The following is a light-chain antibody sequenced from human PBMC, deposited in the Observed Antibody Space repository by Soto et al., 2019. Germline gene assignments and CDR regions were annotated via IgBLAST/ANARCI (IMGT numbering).Light chain of an antibody. CDR3: SSYTTTSTWV. V-gene: IGLV2-14*01. CDR1: SSDVGGYNY. J-gene: IGLJ3*02. Sequence: QSALTQPASVSGSPGQSITISCTGTSSDVGGYNYVSWFQQHPGKAPKLIMYEVSNRPSGVSNRFSGSKSDNTASLTISGLQADDEADYYCSSYTTTSTWVFGGGTKLTVL. CDR2: EVS.